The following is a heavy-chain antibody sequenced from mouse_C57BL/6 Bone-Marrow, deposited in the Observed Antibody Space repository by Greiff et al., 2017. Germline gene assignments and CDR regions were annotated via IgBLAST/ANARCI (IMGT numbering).Heavy chain of an antibody. Sequence: EVQLVESGGGLVKPGGSLKLSCAASGFTFSDYGMHWVRQAPEKGLEWVAYISSGSSTIYYADTVKGRFTISRDNAKNTLFLQMTSLRSEDTAMYFCATSPTHDAMDYWGQGTSVTVSS. V-gene: IGHV5-17*01. D-gene: IGHD2-10*01. CDR2: ISSGSSTI. CDR3: ATSPTHDAMDY. J-gene: IGHJ4*01. CDR1: GFTFSDYG.